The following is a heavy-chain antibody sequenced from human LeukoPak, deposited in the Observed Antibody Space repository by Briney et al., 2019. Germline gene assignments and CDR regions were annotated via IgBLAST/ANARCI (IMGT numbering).Heavy chain of an antibody. Sequence: GGSLRLSCAASGFTFSSYAMSWVRQAPGKGLEWVSAISGSGGSTYYADSVKGRFTISRDNSKNTLYLQMDSLRVDDTAIYYCAKFSRVQSSFWGQGTLVTVSS. CDR2: ISGSGGST. V-gene: IGHV3-23*01. CDR1: GFTFSSYA. D-gene: IGHD4/OR15-4a*01. J-gene: IGHJ4*02. CDR3: AKFSRVQSSF.